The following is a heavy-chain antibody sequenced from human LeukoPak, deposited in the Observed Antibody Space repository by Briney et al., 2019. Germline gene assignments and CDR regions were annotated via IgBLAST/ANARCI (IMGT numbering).Heavy chain of an antibody. Sequence: ASVKVSCKASGYTFTSYYMHWVRQAPGQGLEWMGIINPSGGSTSYAQKFQGRVTMTRDTSTSTVYMELSSLTSEDTAVYFCARVMGYCTVSSCPGMDVWGQGTTVTVSS. V-gene: IGHV1-46*01. CDR3: ARVMGYCTVSSCPGMDV. CDR1: GYTFTSYY. CDR2: INPSGGST. J-gene: IGHJ6*02. D-gene: IGHD2-8*02.